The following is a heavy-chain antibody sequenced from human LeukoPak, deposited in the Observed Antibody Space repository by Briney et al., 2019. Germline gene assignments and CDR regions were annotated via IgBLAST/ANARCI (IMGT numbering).Heavy chain of an antibody. Sequence: GESLKISCKGSGYRFTSYWIGWVRQMPGKGLEWMAVIYPGDSDTRYSPSFQGQVTISADKSISTAYLQWSSLKASDTAMYYCARQGWLQYPHYWGQGTLVTVSS. J-gene: IGHJ4*02. CDR3: ARQGWLQYPHY. CDR2: IYPGDSDT. D-gene: IGHD5-24*01. CDR1: GYRFTSYW. V-gene: IGHV5-51*01.